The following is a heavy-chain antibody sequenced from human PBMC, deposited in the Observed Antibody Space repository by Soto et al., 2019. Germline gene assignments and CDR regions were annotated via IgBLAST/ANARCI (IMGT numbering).Heavy chain of an antibody. CDR3: ATVFEH. Sequence: EVQLVESGGGSVQPGGSLRLSCVASGITFSGYWMHWVRKVPGKGLVWVARVDSDGSGTSYADSVKGRFTISRDNAKNTLYLQRNSLRVEDTAVYYCATVFEHWGQGIPVIVSS. CDR2: VDSDGSGT. V-gene: IGHV3-74*01. J-gene: IGHJ4*02. CDR1: GITFSGYW.